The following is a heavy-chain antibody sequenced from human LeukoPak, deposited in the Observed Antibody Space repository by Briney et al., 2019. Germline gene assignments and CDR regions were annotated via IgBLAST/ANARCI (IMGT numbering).Heavy chain of an antibody. V-gene: IGHV3-23*01. CDR3: AKIPVSYSSGWSNFDY. CDR2: IGDNGGNT. Sequence: GGSLRLSCAASGFTFSSYAMSWVRQTPRTGLEWVSGIGDNGGNTYYADSVKGRFTISRDNSRNTLFLQMNSLRAEDTAVYYCAKIPVSYSSGWSNFDYWGQGTLVTVSS. CDR1: GFTFSSYA. D-gene: IGHD3-22*01. J-gene: IGHJ4*02.